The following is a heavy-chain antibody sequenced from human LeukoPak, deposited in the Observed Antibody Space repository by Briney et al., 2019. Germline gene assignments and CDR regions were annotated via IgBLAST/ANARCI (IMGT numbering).Heavy chain of an antibody. J-gene: IGHJ4*02. CDR1: GGSISSYY. CDR3: ARSSGYYYS. V-gene: IGHV4-4*09. D-gene: IGHD3-22*01. Sequence: SETLSLTCTVSGGSISSYYWSWIRQPPGKGLEWIGYIYTSGSTNYNPSPKSRVTISVDTSKNQFSLKLSSVTAADTAAYYCARSSGYYYSWGQGTLVTVSS. CDR2: IYTSGST.